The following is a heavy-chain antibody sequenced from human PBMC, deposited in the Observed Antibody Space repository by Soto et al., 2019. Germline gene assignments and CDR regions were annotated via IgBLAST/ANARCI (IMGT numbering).Heavy chain of an antibody. CDR3: SRDRCSSTSCYPDY. CDR1: GYHFTRYY. J-gene: IGHJ4*02. D-gene: IGHD2-2*01. CDR2: INPTCGRA. V-gene: IGHV1-46*03. Sequence: QVQLVQSGAEVKKPGASVKVSCKTSGYHFTRYYIHWVRQAPGKGLEWMGIINPTCGRATYAQKFQGRVSMTRDTSTTTVYMELTGLKSEDTAVYFCSRDRCSSTSCYPDYWGQGTLVTVSS.